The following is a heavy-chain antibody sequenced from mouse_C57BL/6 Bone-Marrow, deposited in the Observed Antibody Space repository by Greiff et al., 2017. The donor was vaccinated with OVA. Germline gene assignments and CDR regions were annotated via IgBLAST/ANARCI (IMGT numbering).Heavy chain of an antibody. Sequence: ESGPGILQPSQTLSLTCSFSGFSLSTFGMGVGWIRQPSGKGLEWLAHIWWDDDKYYNPALKSRLTISKDTSKNQVFLKIANVDTADTATYYCALGTTVVATRPWYFDVWGTGTTVTVSS. J-gene: IGHJ1*03. V-gene: IGHV8-8*01. CDR3: ALGTTVVATRPWYFDV. D-gene: IGHD1-1*01. CDR1: GFSLSTFGMG. CDR2: IWWDDDK.